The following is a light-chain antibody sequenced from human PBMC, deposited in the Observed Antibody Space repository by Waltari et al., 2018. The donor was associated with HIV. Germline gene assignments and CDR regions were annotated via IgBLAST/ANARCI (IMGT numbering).Light chain of an antibody. J-gene: IGKJ1*01. CDR3: QQYLSPPPT. Sequence: DVVLTQSSSSLAVAMGVRTIFNCKSTHNVLYRSSNKNYIAWYQQRPGQAPKLPIYWASVRESEVSDRFIGSGSGTNFTLTITTLQAEDVALYYCQQYLSPPPTFGQGTKVEIK. V-gene: IGKV4-1*01. CDR1: HNVLYRSSNKNY. CDR2: WAS.